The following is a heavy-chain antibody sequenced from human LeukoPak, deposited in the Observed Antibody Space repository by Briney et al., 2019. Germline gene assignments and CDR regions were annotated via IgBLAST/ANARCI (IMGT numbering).Heavy chain of an antibody. CDR1: GFTFSSSG. CDR2: IRFDGSNT. CDR3: AKDWAMVNG. Sequence: GGSLRLSCASSGFTFSSSGMHWIRKAPGKGLEWVAFIRFDGSNTYYADSVKGRFTISRDNSKNTLYLQMNSLRSEDTAMYYCAKDWAMVNGGGQGTLVTVSS. V-gene: IGHV3-30*02. J-gene: IGHJ4*02. D-gene: IGHD4-17*01.